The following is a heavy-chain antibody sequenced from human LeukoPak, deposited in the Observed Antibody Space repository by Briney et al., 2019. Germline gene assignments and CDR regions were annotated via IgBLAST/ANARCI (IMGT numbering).Heavy chain of an antibody. J-gene: IGHJ4*02. D-gene: IGHD2-15*01. CDR3: VLWYCSGGSCTIDY. CDR1: GYTFTGYY. CDR2: INPNSGGT. Sequence: GASVKVSCKASGYTFTGYYMHWVRQAPGQGLEWMGRINPNSGGTNYAQKFQGRVTMTRDTSISTAYMELSRLRSDDTAVYYCVLWYCSGGSCTIDYWGQGTLVTVSS. V-gene: IGHV1-2*06.